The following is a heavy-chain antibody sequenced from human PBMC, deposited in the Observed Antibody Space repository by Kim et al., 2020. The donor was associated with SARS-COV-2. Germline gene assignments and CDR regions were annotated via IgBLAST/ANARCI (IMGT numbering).Heavy chain of an antibody. D-gene: IGHD3-16*01. V-gene: IGHV4-59*13. CDR3: ARRGGEDAFDI. J-gene: IGHJ3*02. CDR2: IYYSGST. Sequence: SETLSLTCTVSGGSISSYYWSWIRQPPGKGLEWIGYIYYSGSTNYNPSLKSRVTISVDTSKNQFSLKLSSVTAADTAVYYCARRGGEDAFDIWGQGTMV. CDR1: GGSISSYY.